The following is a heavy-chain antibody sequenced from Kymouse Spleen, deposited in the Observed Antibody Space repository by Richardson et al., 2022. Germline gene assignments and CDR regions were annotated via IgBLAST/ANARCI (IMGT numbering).Heavy chain of an antibody. CDR3: ARGGIAARLWFDP. V-gene: IGHV4-39*01. CDR2: IYYSGST. CDR1: GGSISSSSYY. D-gene: IGHD6-6*01. J-gene: IGHJ5*02. Sequence: QLQLQESGPGLVKPSETLSLTCTVSGGSISSSSYYWGWIRQPPGKGLEWIGSIYYSGSTYYNPSLKSRVTISVDTSKNQFSLKLSSVTAADTAVYYCARGGIAARLWFDPWGQGTLVTVSS.